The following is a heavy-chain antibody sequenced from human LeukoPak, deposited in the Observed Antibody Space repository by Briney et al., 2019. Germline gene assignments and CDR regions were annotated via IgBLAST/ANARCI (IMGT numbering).Heavy chain of an antibody. Sequence: SETVSLTCIVSGGSLNSPNYYWGWIRQPPGKGLEWIGTIYYSGTTYYNPSLKSRLTISVDTSKNQFSLKLTSVTAADTAVYYCARHDYYGSLNWFDPWGQGTLVTVSS. D-gene: IGHD3-10*01. CDR1: GGSLNSPNYY. CDR3: ARHDYYGSLNWFDP. CDR2: IYYSGTT. J-gene: IGHJ5*02. V-gene: IGHV4-39*01.